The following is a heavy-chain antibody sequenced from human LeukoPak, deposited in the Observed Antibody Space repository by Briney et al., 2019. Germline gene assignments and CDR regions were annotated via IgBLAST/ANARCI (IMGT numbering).Heavy chain of an antibody. D-gene: IGHD1-26*01. CDR1: GFTFSSYW. CDR2: IKQDGSEK. J-gene: IGHJ4*02. V-gene: IGHV3-7*01. CDR3: ARDAKVGAEQDYFDY. Sequence: GGSLRLSCAASGFTFSSYWMSWVRQAPGKGLEWVANIKQDGSEKYYVDSVKSRFTISRGNAKNSLYLQMNSLRAEDTAVYYCARDAKVGAEQDYFDYWGQGTLVTVSS.